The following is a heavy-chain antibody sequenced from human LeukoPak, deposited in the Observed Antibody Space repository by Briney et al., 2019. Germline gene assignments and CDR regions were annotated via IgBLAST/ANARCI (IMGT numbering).Heavy chain of an antibody. CDR2: ISSDSSDI. CDR1: GFSFSSYS. J-gene: IGHJ4*02. Sequence: GGSLRLSCAASGFSFSSYSMNWVRQAPGKGLEWVSSISSDSSDIFHADSLKGRFSISRDNAKNSLYLQMNSLRAEDTAVYYCAKVGMTTVTPPYYFDYWGQGTLVTVSS. CDR3: AKVGMTTVTPPYYFDY. V-gene: IGHV3-21*04. D-gene: IGHD4-17*01.